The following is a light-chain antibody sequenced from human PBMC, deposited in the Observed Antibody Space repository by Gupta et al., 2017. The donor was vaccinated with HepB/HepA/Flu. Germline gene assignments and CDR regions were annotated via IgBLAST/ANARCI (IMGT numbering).Light chain of an antibody. J-gene: IGLJ3*02. CDR1: RSNIGTHY. V-gene: IGLV1-47*01. Sequence: QSVLTQPPSASGTPGQRVTICCSASRSNIGTHYVYWYQQLPGTAPKLLIYRNNQRPSGVPDRFSGSKSGTSASLAISGLRSEDEADYFCAAWEDSLSGWVFGGGTKLTVL. CDR2: RNN. CDR3: AAWEDSLSGWV.